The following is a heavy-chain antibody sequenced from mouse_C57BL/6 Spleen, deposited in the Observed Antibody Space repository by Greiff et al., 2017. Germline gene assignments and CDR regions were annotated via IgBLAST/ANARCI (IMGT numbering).Heavy chain of an antibody. CDR2: IWSGGST. D-gene: IGHD2-3*01. J-gene: IGHJ4*01. CDR3: ARGKGIYDGYPSAMDY. Sequence: QVQLQQSGPGLVQPSQSLSITCTVSGFSLTSYGVHWVRQSPGKGLEWLGVIWSGGSTDYNAAFISRLSISKDNSKSQVFFKMNSLQADDTAIYYCARGKGIYDGYPSAMDYWGQGTSVTVSS. CDR1: GFSLTSYG. V-gene: IGHV2-2*01.